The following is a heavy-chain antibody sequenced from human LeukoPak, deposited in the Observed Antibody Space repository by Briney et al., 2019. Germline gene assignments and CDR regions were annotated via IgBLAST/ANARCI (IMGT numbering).Heavy chain of an antibody. J-gene: IGHJ4*02. V-gene: IGHV3-48*02. CDR3: ARKMAL. CDR1: GFSFNSYG. Sequence: PGGSLRLSCAASGFSFNSYGMNWVRQAPGKGLEWVSYIDGSSRSTYYADSVKGRFTVSRDNAKNSLFLQMNSLRDEDTAVYFCARKMALWGQGTLVTVSS. D-gene: IGHD5-24*01. CDR2: IDGSSRST.